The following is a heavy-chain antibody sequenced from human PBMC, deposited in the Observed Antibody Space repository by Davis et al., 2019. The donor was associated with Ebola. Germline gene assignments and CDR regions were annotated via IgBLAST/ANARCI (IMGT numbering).Heavy chain of an antibody. Sequence: MPSETLSLTCAVSGGSISSGGYSWSWIRQPPGKGLEWIGYIYHSGSTYYNPSLKSRVTISVDKSKNQFSLKLSSVTAADTAVYYCARGGLRYCSSTSCYTLYFDYWGQGTLVTVSS. J-gene: IGHJ4*02. D-gene: IGHD2-2*02. CDR1: GGSISSGGYS. CDR2: IYHSGST. V-gene: IGHV4-30-2*01. CDR3: ARGGLRYCSSTSCYTLYFDY.